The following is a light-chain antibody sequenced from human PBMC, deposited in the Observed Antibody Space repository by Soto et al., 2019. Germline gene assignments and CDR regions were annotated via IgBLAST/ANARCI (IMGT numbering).Light chain of an antibody. Sequence: EIVMTQSPATLSVSPGERVTLSCRASQSVRRNLAWYQHTPGQAPRLLIDAASTRATDIPARFSGTGSGTDFTLSISSLQSEDFAVYYCQQSDSWPRTFGEGTKVEVK. V-gene: IGKV3-15*01. CDR1: QSVRRN. CDR2: AAS. J-gene: IGKJ4*01. CDR3: QQSDSWPRT.